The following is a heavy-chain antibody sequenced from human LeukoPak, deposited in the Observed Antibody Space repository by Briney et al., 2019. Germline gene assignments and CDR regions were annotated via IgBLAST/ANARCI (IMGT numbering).Heavy chain of an antibody. CDR3: ARHDPSYDYVWGSYRFPDY. CDR2: IYPGDSDT. V-gene: IGHV5-51*01. CDR1: GYSFTSYW. Sequence: GESLKISCKGSGYSFTSYWLGWVRQMPGKGLEWMGIIYPGDSDTRYSPSFQGQVTISADKSISTAYLQWSSLKASDTAMYYCARHDPSYDYVWGSYRFPDYWGQGTLVTVSS. D-gene: IGHD3-16*02. J-gene: IGHJ4*02.